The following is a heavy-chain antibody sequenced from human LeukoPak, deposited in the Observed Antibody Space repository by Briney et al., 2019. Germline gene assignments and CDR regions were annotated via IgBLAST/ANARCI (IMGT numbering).Heavy chain of an antibody. V-gene: IGHV3-74*01. CDR2: IDSDGIT. J-gene: IGHJ4*02. Sequence: GGSLRLSCAASGFTFSNYWMHWVRQAPGKGLVWVSYIDSDGITRYADFVKGRFTISRDDAENTLSLQMNSLRAEDTAVYYCARGGHASVDYWGQGTLVTVSS. CDR3: ARGGHASVDY. CDR1: GFTFSNYW. D-gene: IGHD3-10*01.